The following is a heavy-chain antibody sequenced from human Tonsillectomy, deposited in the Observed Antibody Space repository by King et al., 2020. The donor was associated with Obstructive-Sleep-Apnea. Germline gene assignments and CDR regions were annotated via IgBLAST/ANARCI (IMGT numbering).Heavy chain of an antibody. CDR3: ARGSGAAAVNWFDP. Sequence: VQLQQWGAGLLKPSETLSLTCAVFGGSFSDYYWSWIRQPPGKGLEWIGEIIHSGSTNYNPSLKRRVTISLDTSKNQFSLKLNSVTAADTAVYYCARGSGAAAVNWFDPWGQGTLVTVSS. J-gene: IGHJ5*02. D-gene: IGHD6-13*01. CDR2: IIHSGST. V-gene: IGHV4-34*01. CDR1: GGSFSDYY.